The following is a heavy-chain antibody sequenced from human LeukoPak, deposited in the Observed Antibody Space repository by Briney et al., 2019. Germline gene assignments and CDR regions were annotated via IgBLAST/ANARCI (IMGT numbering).Heavy chain of an antibody. J-gene: IGHJ4*02. Sequence: ASVKVSCKASGYTFTSYAMHWVRQAPGQRLEWMGWINAGNGNTKYSQKFQGRVTMTRNTSISTAYMELSSLRSEDTAVYYCARWTFGGVIVRDYWGQGTLVTVSS. CDR1: GYTFTSYA. V-gene: IGHV1-3*01. D-gene: IGHD3-16*02. CDR2: INAGNGNT. CDR3: ARWTFGGVIVRDY.